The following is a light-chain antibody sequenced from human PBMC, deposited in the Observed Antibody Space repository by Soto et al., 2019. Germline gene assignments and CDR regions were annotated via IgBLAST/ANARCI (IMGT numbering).Light chain of an antibody. CDR1: SSNIGNNY. CDR2: DNN. CDR3: GAWDSSLSAVV. Sequence: QSVLTQPPSVSAAPGPEVTISRSGSSSNIGNNYLSWYQQLPGTAPKLLIYDNNNRPSGITDRFSGSKSGTSATLGITGLQTGYEADYYCGAWDSSLSAVVFGGGTKLTVL. V-gene: IGLV1-51*01. J-gene: IGLJ2*01.